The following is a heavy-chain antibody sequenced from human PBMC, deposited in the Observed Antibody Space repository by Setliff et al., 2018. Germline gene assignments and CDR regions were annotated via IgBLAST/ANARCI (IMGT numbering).Heavy chain of an antibody. D-gene: IGHD3-3*01. CDR2: IYITGNP. V-gene: IGHV4-61*09. CDR1: GASIRQTSYF. J-gene: IGHJ4*02. CDR3: TRLYYTSRALYFDI. Sequence: SETLSLTCAVSGASIRQTSYFWTWVKQPAGKGLEWIGHIYITGNPNVNPSLKSQVAMSLDNSGNQFSLNLQSVTAADTAVYYCTRLYYTSRALYFDIWGQGHPVTVSS.